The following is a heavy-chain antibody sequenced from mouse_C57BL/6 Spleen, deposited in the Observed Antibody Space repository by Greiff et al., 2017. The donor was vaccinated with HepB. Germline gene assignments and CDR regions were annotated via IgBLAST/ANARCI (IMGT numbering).Heavy chain of an antibody. CDR3: ARMGLGPDY. CDR1: GYTFTSYW. CDR2: IHPNSGST. D-gene: IGHD3-1*01. J-gene: IGHJ2*01. V-gene: IGHV1-64*01. Sequence: QVHVKQPGAELVKPGASVKLSCKASGYTFTSYWMHWVKQRPGQGLEWIGMIHPNSGSTNYNEKFKSKATLTVDKSSSTAYMQLSSLTSEDSAVYYCARMGLGPDYWGQGTTLTVSS.